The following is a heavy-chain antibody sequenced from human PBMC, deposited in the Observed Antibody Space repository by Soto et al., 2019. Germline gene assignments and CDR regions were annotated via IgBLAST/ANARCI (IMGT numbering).Heavy chain of an antibody. J-gene: IGHJ4*02. CDR1: GFTFGNYA. CDR3: AREQLGF. D-gene: IGHD1-1*01. Sequence: QVQLVESGGGVVQPGRSLRLSCASSGFTFGNYAMHWVRQAPGKGLEWVAVISYDGIKKYYADSVEGRFTISRDNSKNTVYLQISGLRTDDSALYYCAREQLGFWGQGTLVIVSS. CDR2: ISYDGIKK. V-gene: IGHV3-30-3*01.